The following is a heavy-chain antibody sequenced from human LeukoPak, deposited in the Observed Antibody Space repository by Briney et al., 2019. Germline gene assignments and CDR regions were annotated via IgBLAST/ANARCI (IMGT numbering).Heavy chain of an antibody. J-gene: IGHJ3*02. CDR3: ARRTVVTLAAFDI. CDR2: IYHSGST. V-gene: IGHV4-38-2*01. CDR1: GYSISSGYY. D-gene: IGHD4-23*01. Sequence: SETLSLTCAVSGYSISSGYYWGGIRQPPGKGLEWIGSIYHSGSTYYNPSLKSRVTISVDTSKNQFSLKLSSVTAADTAVYYCARRTVVTLAAFDIWGQGTMVTVSS.